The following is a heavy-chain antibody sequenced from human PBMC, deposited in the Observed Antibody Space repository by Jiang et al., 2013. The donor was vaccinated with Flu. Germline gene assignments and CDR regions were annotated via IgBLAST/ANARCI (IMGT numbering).Heavy chain of an antibody. V-gene: IGHV3-30-3*01. J-gene: IGHJ4*02. CDR3: ARKTYCSGGSCIDVSPYFDY. Sequence: KGLEWVAVISYDGSNKYYADSVKGRFTISRDNSKNTLYLQMNSLRAEDTAVYYCARKTYCSGGSCIDVSPYFDYWGQGTLVTVSS. CDR2: ISYDGSNK. D-gene: IGHD2-15*01.